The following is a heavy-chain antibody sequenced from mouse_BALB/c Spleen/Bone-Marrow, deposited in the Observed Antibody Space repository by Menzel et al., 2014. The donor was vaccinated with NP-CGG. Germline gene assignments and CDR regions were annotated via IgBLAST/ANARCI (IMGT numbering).Heavy chain of an antibody. V-gene: IGHV1-61*01. CDR2: IHPSDSET. CDR1: GCSFTTYW. CDR3: AREKVYYGISWFAY. D-gene: IGHD2-1*01. J-gene: IGHJ3*01. Sequence: QVQLKESGTEVVRPGASVKLSCKASGCSFTTYWMNWVKQRPGQGLEWIGMIHPSDSETRLNQKFKDKATLTVDKSSSTAYMQLNSPTSEDSAVYYCAREKVYYGISWFAYWGQGTLVTVSA.